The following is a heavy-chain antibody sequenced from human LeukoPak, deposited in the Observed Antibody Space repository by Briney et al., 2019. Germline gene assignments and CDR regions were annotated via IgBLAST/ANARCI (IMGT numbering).Heavy chain of an antibody. CDR1: AGSFSGYY. CDR2: INHSGST. D-gene: IGHD6-13*01. CDR3: ARGTYKYRRSSSSWYEY. V-gene: IGHV4-34*01. J-gene: IGHJ4*02. Sequence: SETLSLTCAVYAGSFSGYYWSWIRQPPGKGLEWIGEINHSGSTNYNPSLKSRVTISVDTSKNQFSLKLSSVTAADTAVYYCARGTYKYRRSSSSWYEYCGQGTLVTVSS.